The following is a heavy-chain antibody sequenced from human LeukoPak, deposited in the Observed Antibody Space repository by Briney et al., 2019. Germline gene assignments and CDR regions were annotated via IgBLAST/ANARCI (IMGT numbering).Heavy chain of an antibody. D-gene: IGHD3-10*01. CDR2: INHSGST. Sequence: SETLSLTCAVYGGSFSGYYWSWIRQPPGKGLEWIGEINHSGSTNYNPSLKSRVTISVDTSKNQFSLKLSSVTAADTAVYYCARGYYGSGSYPPGGFWFDPWGQGTLVTVSS. CDR1: GGSFSGYY. V-gene: IGHV4-34*01. J-gene: IGHJ5*02. CDR3: ARGYYGSGSYPPGGFWFDP.